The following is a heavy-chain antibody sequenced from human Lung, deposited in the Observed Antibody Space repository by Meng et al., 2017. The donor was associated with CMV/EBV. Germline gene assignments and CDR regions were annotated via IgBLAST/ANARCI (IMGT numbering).Heavy chain of an antibody. Sequence: GESXKISCAASGFTFSNYWMTWLRQAPGRGLELVAHIKEDGSEKYFVGSVKGRFTISRDNAKNSLYLQMNSLRAEDTAVYYCARDPFIKAFEIWGQGTMVTVSS. CDR2: IKEDGSEK. CDR3: ARDPFIKAFEI. V-gene: IGHV3-7*01. CDR1: GFTFSNYW. J-gene: IGHJ3*02.